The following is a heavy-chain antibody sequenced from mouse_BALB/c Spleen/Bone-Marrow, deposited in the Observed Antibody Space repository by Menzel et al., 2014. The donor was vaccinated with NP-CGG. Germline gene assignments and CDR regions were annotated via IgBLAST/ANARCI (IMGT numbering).Heavy chain of an antibody. V-gene: IGHV1-4*02. D-gene: IGHD4-1*01. J-gene: IGHJ3*01. CDR3: AREARTGAWFTY. CDR2: INPSSGYT. CDR1: GYTFTSYT. Sequence: QVQLQQSGAELARPGASVKMSCKASGYTFTSYTIQWVKQRPGQGLEWIGYINPSSGYTDYNRKFKDKTTLTADKSSNTAYMQLTSLTSEDSAVYSCAREARTGAWFTYWGQGTLVTVSA.